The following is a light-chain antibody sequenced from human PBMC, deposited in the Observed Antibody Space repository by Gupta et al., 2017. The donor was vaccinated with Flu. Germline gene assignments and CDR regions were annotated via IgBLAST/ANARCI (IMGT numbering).Light chain of an antibody. CDR3: QVWDSSSDRRV. CDR1: NVESKT. V-gene: IGLV3-21*02. CDR2: DER. Sequence: GQTPRINCGGNNVESKTGQWYQQKAGQAPGLVVYDERDRPSGIPERFSGSNSGNTATLTISRVEAGDEADYYCQVWDSSSDRRVFGGGTKLTVL. J-gene: IGLJ3*02.